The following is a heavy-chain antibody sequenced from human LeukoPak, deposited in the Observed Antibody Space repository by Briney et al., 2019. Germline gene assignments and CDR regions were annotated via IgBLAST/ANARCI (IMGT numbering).Heavy chain of an antibody. CDR2: INHSGST. V-gene: IGHV4-34*01. CDR1: TGSFSGYY. CDR3: ARGVNDYGNNWFDP. J-gene: IGHJ5*02. Sequence: SETLSLTCAVYTGSFSGYYWSWIRQPPGKGLEWIGEINHSGSTNYNPSLKSRVTISVDTSKNQFSLKLSSVTAADTAVYYCARGVNDYGNNWFDPWGQGTLVTVSS. D-gene: IGHD4-17*01.